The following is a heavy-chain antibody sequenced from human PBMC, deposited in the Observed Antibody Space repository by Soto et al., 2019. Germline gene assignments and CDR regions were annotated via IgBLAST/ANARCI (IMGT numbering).Heavy chain of an antibody. Sequence: ASVKVSCKASGYTFTGYYMHWVRQAPGQGLEWMGWINPNSGGTNYAQKFQGRVTMTRDTSISTAYMELSKLRSDDTAVYYCARDDSSSWLHYYYGIDVWGQGTTVTVSS. CDR3: ARDDSSSWLHYYYGIDV. D-gene: IGHD6-13*01. CDR2: INPNSGGT. V-gene: IGHV1-2*02. CDR1: GYTFTGYY. J-gene: IGHJ6*02.